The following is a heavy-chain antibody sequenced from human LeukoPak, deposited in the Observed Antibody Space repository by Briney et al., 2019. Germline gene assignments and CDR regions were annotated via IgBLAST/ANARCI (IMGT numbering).Heavy chain of an antibody. CDR2: MYHSGST. Sequence: PSETLSLTCDVSGYSISSGYYWGWIRQLPGRGLEFTGSMYHSGSTYYNPSLKSRVTISVDTSKNQFSLKLSSVTAADTAVYYCARHGGSNHIQRTFDIWGQGTMVTVSS. J-gene: IGHJ3*02. D-gene: IGHD1-26*01. CDR1: GYSISSGYY. CDR3: ARHGGSNHIQRTFDI. V-gene: IGHV4-38-2*01.